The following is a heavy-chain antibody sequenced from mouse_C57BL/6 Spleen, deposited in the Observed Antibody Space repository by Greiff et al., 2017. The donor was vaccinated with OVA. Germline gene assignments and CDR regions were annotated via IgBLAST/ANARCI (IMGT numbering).Heavy chain of an antibody. CDR3: TTTGNYAMDY. V-gene: IGHV14-4*01. CDR1: GFNIKDDY. J-gene: IGHJ4*01. Sequence: EVQLQQSGAELVRPGASVKLSCTASGFNIKDDYMPWVKQRPGQGLEWIGWIDPENGDPEYASKFQGKATLTADTSSNTGYLQLSSLTSEDTAVYYCTTTGNYAMDYWGQGTSVTVSS. CDR2: IDPENGDP.